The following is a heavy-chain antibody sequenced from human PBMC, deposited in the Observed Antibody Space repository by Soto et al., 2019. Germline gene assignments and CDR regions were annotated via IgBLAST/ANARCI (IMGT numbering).Heavy chain of an antibody. J-gene: IGHJ3*02. CDR2: ISYDGSNK. Sequence: GGSLRLSCAASGFTFSSYGMHWVRQAPGKGLERVAVISYDGSNKYYADSVKGRFTISRDNSKNTLFLQMNSLRAEDSAVYYCAKSHPLYYDSSGAFDIWGQGTMVTVSS. CDR1: GFTFSSYG. V-gene: IGHV3-30*18. D-gene: IGHD3-22*01. CDR3: AKSHPLYYDSSGAFDI.